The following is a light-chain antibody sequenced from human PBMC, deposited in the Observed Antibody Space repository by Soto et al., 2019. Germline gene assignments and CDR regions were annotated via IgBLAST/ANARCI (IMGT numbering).Light chain of an antibody. CDR2: YDS. CDR3: QVWDSSSDHVV. Sequence: SYELTQPPSVSVAPGKTARITCGGNNIGSKSVHWYQQKPGQAPVLVIYYDSDRPSGIPERFSGSNSGTTATLTISRVEAVDEADYYCQVWDSSSDHVVFGGGTKLTVL. CDR1: NIGSKS. J-gene: IGLJ2*01. V-gene: IGLV3-21*04.